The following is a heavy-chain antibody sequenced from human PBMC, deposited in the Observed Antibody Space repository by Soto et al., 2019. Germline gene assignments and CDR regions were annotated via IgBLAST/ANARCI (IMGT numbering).Heavy chain of an antibody. CDR3: ARYEYSGLFDY. D-gene: IGHD5-12*01. CDR1: GGSISSSDYY. V-gene: IGHV4-39*01. CDR2: IYYSGST. J-gene: IGHJ4*02. Sequence: SETLSLTCTVSGGSISSSDYYWGWIRQPPGKGLKWIGSIYYSGSTYYNPSLRSRVTISVDTSKNQFSLKLSSVTAADTAVYYCARYEYSGLFDYWGQGTLVTVSS.